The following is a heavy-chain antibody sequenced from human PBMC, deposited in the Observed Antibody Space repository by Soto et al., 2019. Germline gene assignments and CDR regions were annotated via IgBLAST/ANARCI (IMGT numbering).Heavy chain of an antibody. CDR3: ARLVYDARLNYMYFDF. CDR1: GVSISSGNW. V-gene: IGHV4-4*02. Sequence: SEPLSLTCAVSGVSISSGNWWTWVRQSPQRGLEYIGEIFHDGTANYYPSFERRVAISVDTSKNQFSLKLTSVTAADTAIYFCARLVYDARLNYMYFDFWGQGTLVTVSS. J-gene: IGHJ4*02. CDR2: IFHDGTA. D-gene: IGHD6-6*01.